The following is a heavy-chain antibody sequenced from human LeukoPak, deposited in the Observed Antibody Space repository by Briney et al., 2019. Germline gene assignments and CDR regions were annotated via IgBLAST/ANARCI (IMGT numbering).Heavy chain of an antibody. D-gene: IGHD2-21*02. V-gene: IGHV3-21*01. CDR2: ISSSSSYI. J-gene: IGHJ6*02. Sequence: GGSLRLSCAASGFTFSSYSMNWVRQAPGKGLEWVSSISSSSSYIYYADSVKGRFTISRDNAKNSLYLQMNSLRAEDTAVYYCARDYCGGDCYSYYYGMDVWGQGTSVTVSS. CDR3: ARDYCGGDCYSYYYGMDV. CDR1: GFTFSSYS.